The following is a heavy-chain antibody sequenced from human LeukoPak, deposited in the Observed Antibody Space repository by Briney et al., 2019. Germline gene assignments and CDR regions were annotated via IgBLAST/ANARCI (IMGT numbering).Heavy chain of an antibody. J-gene: IGHJ3*02. Sequence: PSETLSLTCTVSGGSINNGNFYWSWIRQHPGKGLEWIGYIYYSGSTYSNPSLKSRVTMSVDTSKNQFSLKLSSVTAADTAVYFCARLGSEIDAFDIWGQGTMVTVSS. V-gene: IGHV4-31*03. D-gene: IGHD7-27*01. CDR1: GGSINNGNFY. CDR3: ARLGSEIDAFDI. CDR2: IYYSGST.